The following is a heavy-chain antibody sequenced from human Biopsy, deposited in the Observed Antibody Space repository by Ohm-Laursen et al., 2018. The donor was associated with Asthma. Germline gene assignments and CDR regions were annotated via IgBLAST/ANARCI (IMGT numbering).Heavy chain of an antibody. CDR2: LIPVLGTP. Sequence: SSVKVSCNASGDSFSNYAISWVRQAPGQGLEWMGGLIPVLGTPDHAQMFEGRVTITADESTSTAYMELSSLSSEDTAVYYCARGYSGSDRIVYYYSGLEVWGQGTTVAVSS. D-gene: IGHD5-12*01. CDR1: GDSFSNYA. CDR3: ARGYSGSDRIVYYYSGLEV. J-gene: IGHJ6*02. V-gene: IGHV1-69*01.